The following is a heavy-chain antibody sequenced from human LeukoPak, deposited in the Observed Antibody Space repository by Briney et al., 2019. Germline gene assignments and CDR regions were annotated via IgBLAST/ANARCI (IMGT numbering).Heavy chain of an antibody. J-gene: IGHJ6*02. CDR2: ISGSGGST. D-gene: IGHD3-3*01. V-gene: IGHV3-23*01. Sequence: GASLRLCCAASGFTFSSYAMSWVRQAPGKGLEWVSAISGSGGSTYYADSVKGRFTISRDNSKNTLYLQMNSLRAEDTAVYYCAKAARPYYDFWSGYYAYYYYGMDVWGQGTTVTVSS. CDR1: GFTFSSYA. CDR3: AKAARPYYDFWSGYYAYYYYGMDV.